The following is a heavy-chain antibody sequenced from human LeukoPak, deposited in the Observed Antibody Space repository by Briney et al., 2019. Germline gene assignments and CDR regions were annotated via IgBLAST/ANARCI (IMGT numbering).Heavy chain of an antibody. Sequence: GGSLRLSCAASGFTFSNAWMSWVRQAPGKGLEWVGRIKSKTDGGTTDYAAPVKGRFTISRDDSKNTLYLQMNSLRAEDTALYYCAKDSGGRFGDYFYYFDYWGQGTLVTVSS. CDR3: AKDSGGRFGDYFYYFDY. D-gene: IGHD4-17*01. V-gene: IGHV3-15*01. CDR1: GFTFSNAW. J-gene: IGHJ4*02. CDR2: IKSKTDGGTT.